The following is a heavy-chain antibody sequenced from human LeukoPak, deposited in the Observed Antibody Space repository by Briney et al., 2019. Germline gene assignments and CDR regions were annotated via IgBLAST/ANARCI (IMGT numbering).Heavy chain of an antibody. CDR1: GFTFSNAW. CDR2: ISGSGGST. CDR3: AKASSSGGAFDI. J-gene: IGHJ3*02. D-gene: IGHD6-6*01. V-gene: IGHV3-23*01. Sequence: GGSLRLSCAASGFTFSNAWMSWVRQAPGKGLEWVSAISGSGGSTYYADSVKGRFTISRDNSKNTLYLQMNSLRAEDTAVYYCAKASSSGGAFDIWGQGTMVTVSS.